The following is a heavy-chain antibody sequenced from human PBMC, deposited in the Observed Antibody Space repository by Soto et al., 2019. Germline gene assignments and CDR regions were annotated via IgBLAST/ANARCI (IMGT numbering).Heavy chain of an antibody. CDR3: ARDNVLLFDY. Sequence: QVQLQESGPGLVKPSGTLSLTCAVSGDSISSSNWWSWVRQPPGKGLEWIGEIYHSGTPHYNTSLKSRVTMSLDKSRNQFSLKLSSVTAADTAMYYCARDNVLLFDYWGQGTLVTVSS. J-gene: IGHJ4*02. CDR2: IYHSGTP. D-gene: IGHD3-10*01. V-gene: IGHV4-4*02. CDR1: GDSISSSNW.